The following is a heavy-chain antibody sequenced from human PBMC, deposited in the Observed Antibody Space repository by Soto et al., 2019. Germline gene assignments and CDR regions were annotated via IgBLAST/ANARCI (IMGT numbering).Heavy chain of an antibody. J-gene: IGHJ5*02. CDR2: ISYSGTT. CDR3: ARLSITATGGWFDP. Sequence: QVQLQESGPGLVKPSQTLSLTCTVSGGSINSANYYWNWIRQHPGKGLEWIGYISYSGTTSYNPSLKSRVTITVDTSKNQFSLKLRSVTAADTAVYYCARLSITATGGWFDPWGQGTLVTVSS. CDR1: GGSINSANYY. D-gene: IGHD6-13*01. V-gene: IGHV4-31*03.